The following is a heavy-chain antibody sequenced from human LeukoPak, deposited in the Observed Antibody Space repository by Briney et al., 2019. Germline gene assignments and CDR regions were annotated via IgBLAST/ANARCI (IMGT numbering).Heavy chain of an antibody. CDR3: ARGAQLTDY. D-gene: IGHD6-13*01. CDR1: GFTFYTYG. V-gene: IGHV3-64*01. CDR2: ISPDGGTI. J-gene: IGHJ4*02. Sequence: PGGSLRLSCAASGFTFYTYGMHWVRQAPGKGLEYVSGISPDGGTIYYANSVKGRFSISRDNSKSMLYLQMGSLTADDMAVYYCARGAQLTDYWGQGTLVTVSS.